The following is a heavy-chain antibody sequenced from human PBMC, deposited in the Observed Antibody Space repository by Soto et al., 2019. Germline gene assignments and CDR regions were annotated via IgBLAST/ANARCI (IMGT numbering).Heavy chain of an antibody. CDR2: IIPILGIA. Sequence: QVQLVQSGAEVKKPGSSVKVSCKASGGTFSSYTISWVRQAPGQGLEWMGRIIPILGIANYAQKFQGRVTITADKSTSTAYMELSSLRSEDTAVYYCAIVGYNFIVDYWGQGTLITVSS. J-gene: IGHJ4*02. CDR3: AIVGYNFIVDY. D-gene: IGHD5-12*01. V-gene: IGHV1-69*02. CDR1: GGTFSSYT.